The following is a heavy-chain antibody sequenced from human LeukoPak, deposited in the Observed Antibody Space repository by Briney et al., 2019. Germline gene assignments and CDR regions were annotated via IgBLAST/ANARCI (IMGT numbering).Heavy chain of an antibody. CDR3: ARTTVDRGYSSGWHNWFDP. V-gene: IGHV2-70*01. D-gene: IGHD6-19*01. CDR1: GFSLSTSGMC. CDR2: IDWDDDK. Sequence: SGLALVKPTQTLTLTCTFSGFSLSTSGMCVSWIRQPPGKALEWLALIDWDDDKYYSTSLKTRLTVSKDTSKNQVVLTMTNMDPVDTATYYCARTTVDRGYSSGWHNWFDPWGQGTLVTVSS. J-gene: IGHJ5*02.